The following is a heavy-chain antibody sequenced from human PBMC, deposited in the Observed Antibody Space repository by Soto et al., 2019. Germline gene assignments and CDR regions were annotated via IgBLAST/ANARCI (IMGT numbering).Heavy chain of an antibody. D-gene: IGHD6-19*01. CDR2: IDPSDSQT. V-gene: IGHV5-10-1*01. CDR3: ARPFDTSGWYDY. J-gene: IGHJ4*02. Sequence: PGESLKISCKGSGYGFAGYWITWVRQKPGKGLEWMGRIDPSDSQTYYSPSFRGHVTISVTKSITTAYLQWSSLRASDTAVYYCARPFDTSGWYDYWGQGTLVTVSS. CDR1: GYGFAGYW.